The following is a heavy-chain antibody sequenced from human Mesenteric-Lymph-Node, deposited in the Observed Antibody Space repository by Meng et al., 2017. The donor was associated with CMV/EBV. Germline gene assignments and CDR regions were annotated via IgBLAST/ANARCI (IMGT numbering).Heavy chain of an antibody. CDR1: GGSFSGYY. CDR3: ARHQRWLKSEGGFNY. CDR2: INHSGST. V-gene: IGHV4-34*01. J-gene: IGHJ4*02. Sequence: QVQQQRWGAGLLKPSEPLSLPCAVYGGSFSGYYWSWIRQPPGKGLEWIGEINHSGSTNYNPSLKSRVTISVDTSKNQFSLKLSSVTAADTAVYYCARHQRWLKSEGGFNYWGQGTLVTVSS. D-gene: IGHD4-23*01.